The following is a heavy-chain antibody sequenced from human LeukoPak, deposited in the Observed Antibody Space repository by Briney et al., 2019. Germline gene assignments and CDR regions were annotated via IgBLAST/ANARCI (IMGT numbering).Heavy chain of an antibody. V-gene: IGHV3-48*03. D-gene: IGHD3-22*01. J-gene: IGHJ4*02. CDR3: ARATHYYESSGYDY. CDR1: GFTFSTYD. CDR2: ISSSGITI. Sequence: GGSLRLSCAASGFTFSTYDMNWVRQAPGKGLEWISYISSSGITIFYADSVKGRFTISRDNAKNSLYLQMNSLRAEDTALYYCARATHYYESSGYDYWGQGTLVTVSS.